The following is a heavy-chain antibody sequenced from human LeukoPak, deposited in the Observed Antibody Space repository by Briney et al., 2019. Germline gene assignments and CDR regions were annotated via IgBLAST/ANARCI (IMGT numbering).Heavy chain of an antibody. CDR2: IYYSGST. D-gene: IGHD5-18*01. CDR1: GFTFSSYAMH. J-gene: IGHJ4*02. Sequence: LRLSCSASGFTFSSYAMHWIRQPPGKGLEWIGYIYYSGSTYYNPSLKSRVTISVDTSKNQFSLKLSSVTAADTAVYYCARARGIQDLDYWGQGTLVTVSS. CDR3: ARARGIQDLDY. V-gene: IGHV4-30-4*01.